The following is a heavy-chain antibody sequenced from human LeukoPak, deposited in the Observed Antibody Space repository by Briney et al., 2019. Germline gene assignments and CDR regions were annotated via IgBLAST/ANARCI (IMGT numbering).Heavy chain of an antibody. Sequence: GASVKVSCKASGGTFSSYAISWVRQAPGQGLEWMGRIIPILGIANYAQKFQGRVTITADKSTSTAYMELSSLRSEDTAVYYCARDSYCYDSSGYYPAIWGQGTLVTVSS. CDR1: GGTFSSYA. D-gene: IGHD3-22*01. CDR2: IIPILGIA. J-gene: IGHJ4*02. CDR3: ARDSYCYDSSGYYPAI. V-gene: IGHV1-69*04.